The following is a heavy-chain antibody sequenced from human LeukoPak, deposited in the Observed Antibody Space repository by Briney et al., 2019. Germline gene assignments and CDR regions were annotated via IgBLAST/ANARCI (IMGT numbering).Heavy chain of an antibody. CDR3: ARQKLGIAFPQDY. Sequence: QPGGSLRLSCAASGFTFSDHYMDWVRQAPGKGLEWVGRTRNKANSYTTEYAASVKGRLTISRDDSKNSLYLQMNSLKTEDTAVYYCARQKLGIAFPQDYWGQGTLVTVSS. J-gene: IGHJ4*02. V-gene: IGHV3-72*01. CDR2: TRNKANSYTT. D-gene: IGHD7-27*01. CDR1: GFTFSDHY.